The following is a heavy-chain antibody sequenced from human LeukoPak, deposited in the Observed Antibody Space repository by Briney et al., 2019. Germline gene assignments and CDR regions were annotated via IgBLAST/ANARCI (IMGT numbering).Heavy chain of an antibody. V-gene: IGHV3-23*01. D-gene: IGHD6-19*01. Sequence: SGGSLRLSCAASGFTFSDHAMSWVRQTPAKGLESVSSISAGGDRTHYADSVKGRFTVSRDNSKNTLYLQMNSLRAEDTAVYYCARRVAVAVDYWGQGTLVTVSS. J-gene: IGHJ4*02. CDR1: GFTFSDHA. CDR3: ARRVAVAVDY. CDR2: ISAGGDRT.